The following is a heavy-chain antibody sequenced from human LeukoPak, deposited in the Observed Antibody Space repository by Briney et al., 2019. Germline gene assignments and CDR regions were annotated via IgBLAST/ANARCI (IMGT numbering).Heavy chain of an antibody. CDR3: ARQTDSSGWYNFDY. J-gene: IGHJ4*02. Sequence: GGSLRLSCAASGFTFRSYGMHWVRQAPGKGLEGVAVIWYDGSNKYYADSVKGRFTISRDNSKNTLYLQMNSLRAEDTAVYYCARQTDSSGWYNFDYWGQGTLVTVSS. CDR1: GFTFRSYG. D-gene: IGHD6-19*01. V-gene: IGHV3-33*01. CDR2: IWYDGSNK.